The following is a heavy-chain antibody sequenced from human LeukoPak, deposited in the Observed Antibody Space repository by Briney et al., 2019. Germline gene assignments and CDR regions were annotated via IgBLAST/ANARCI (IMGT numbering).Heavy chain of an antibody. V-gene: IGHV4-34*01. CDR3: ARGPVGYNAFDI. D-gene: IGHD6-13*01. CDR1: GGSFRGYY. Sequence: SETLSLTCAVYGGSFRGYYWSWIRQPPGKGLEWIGEINHSGSTNYNPSLKSRVTISVDTSKNQFSLKLSSVTAADTAVYYCARGPVGYNAFDIWGQGTMVTVSS. CDR2: INHSGST. J-gene: IGHJ3*02.